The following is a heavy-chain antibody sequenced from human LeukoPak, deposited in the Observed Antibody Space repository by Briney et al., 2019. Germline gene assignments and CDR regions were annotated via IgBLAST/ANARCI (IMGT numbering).Heavy chain of an antibody. V-gene: IGHV1-18*01. CDR1: GYTFTSYG. J-gene: IGHJ6*02. CDR3: ARRSKDDFWSGIPRGMDV. Sequence: SVKVSCKASGYTFTSYGISWVRQAPGQGLEWMGWISAYNGNTNYAQKLQGRVTMTTDTSTSTADMELRSLRSDDTAVYYCARRSKDDFWSGIPRGMDVWGQGTTVTVSS. CDR2: ISAYNGNT. D-gene: IGHD3-3*01.